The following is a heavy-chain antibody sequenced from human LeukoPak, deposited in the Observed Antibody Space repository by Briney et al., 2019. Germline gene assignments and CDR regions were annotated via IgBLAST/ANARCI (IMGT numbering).Heavy chain of an antibody. D-gene: IGHD5-24*01. J-gene: IGHJ4*02. V-gene: IGHV4-61*02. CDR1: GGSITNAFYY. Sequence: SGTLSLTCSVSGGSITNAFYYWNWIRQPAGKRLEWIGRINTYGTTTYNPSLKSRVTILMETSKNQFSLNLTSVTATDTAVYYCARGPTMSGMQILDDWGQGTLVSVSS. CDR2: INTYGTT. CDR3: ARGPTMSGMQILDD.